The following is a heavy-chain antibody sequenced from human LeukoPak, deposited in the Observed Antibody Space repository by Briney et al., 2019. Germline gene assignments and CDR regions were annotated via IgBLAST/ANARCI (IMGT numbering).Heavy chain of an antibody. CDR3: TTTQGGYDILSGF. D-gene: IGHD3-9*01. J-gene: IGHJ4*02. Sequence: GGSLRLSCAASGFTFSSYSMNWVRQAPGKGLEWVSSISSSSSYIYYADSVKGRFTISRDNAKKSLYLQMNSLRAEDTAVYYCTTTQGGYDILSGFWGQGTLVTVSS. CDR2: ISSSSSYI. V-gene: IGHV3-21*01. CDR1: GFTFSSYS.